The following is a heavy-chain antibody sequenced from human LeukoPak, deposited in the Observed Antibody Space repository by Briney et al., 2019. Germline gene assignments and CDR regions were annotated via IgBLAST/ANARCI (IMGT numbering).Heavy chain of an antibody. D-gene: IGHD3-3*01. CDR2: IYYSGST. V-gene: IGHV4-59*01. J-gene: IGHJ4*02. Sequence: PSETLSLTCTVSGGSISSYYWSWIRHPPGKGLEWIGYIYYSGSTNYNPSLKSRVTISVDTSKNQFSLKLSSVTAADTAVYYCARQVQPYDFWSGYYAFDYWGQGTLVTVSS. CDR3: ARQVQPYDFWSGYYAFDY. CDR1: GGSISSYY.